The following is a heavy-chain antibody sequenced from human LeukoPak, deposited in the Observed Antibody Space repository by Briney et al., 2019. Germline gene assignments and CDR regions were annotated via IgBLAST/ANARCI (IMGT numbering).Heavy chain of an antibody. CDR1: GFTFDDYA. D-gene: IGHD6-19*01. Sequence: GGSLRLSCAASGFTFDDYAIHWVRQTPGKGLEWVSGISWNGVNIGYADSVKGRFTISRDNAKNSLYLQMNSLRAEDTAVYYCARDKGSGWFDAFDIWGQGTMVTVSS. CDR2: ISWNGVNI. V-gene: IGHV3-9*01. J-gene: IGHJ3*02. CDR3: ARDKGSGWFDAFDI.